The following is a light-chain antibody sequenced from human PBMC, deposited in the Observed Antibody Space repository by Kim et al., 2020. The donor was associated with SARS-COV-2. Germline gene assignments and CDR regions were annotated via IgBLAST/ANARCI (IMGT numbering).Light chain of an antibody. J-gene: IGLJ3*02. Sequence: QPVLTQSSSASASLGSSVKLTCTLCSGHSSYIIAWHQQQPGKAPRYLMKLEGSGSYNKGSGVPDRFSGSSSGADRYLTISNLQSEDEADYYCETWDSNTRVFGGGTQLTVL. CDR1: SGHSSYI. CDR2: LEGSGSY. V-gene: IGLV4-60*03. CDR3: ETWDSNTRV.